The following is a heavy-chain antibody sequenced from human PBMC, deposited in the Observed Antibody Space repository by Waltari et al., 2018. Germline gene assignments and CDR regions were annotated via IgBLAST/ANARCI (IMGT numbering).Heavy chain of an antibody. CDR1: GYTFTSDE. Sequence: QVQLVQSGAEVKKPGASVKVSCKASGYTFTSDEIYWVRQATGTGMEWMGWVNPNGGNTGYAQKFQGRVTMTRNTSISTAYMELSSLRSEYTAVYYCARWGAAAAYWGQGTLFTVSS. CDR2: VNPNGGNT. D-gene: IGHD6-13*01. V-gene: IGHV1-8*01. CDR3: ARWGAAAAY. J-gene: IGHJ4*02.